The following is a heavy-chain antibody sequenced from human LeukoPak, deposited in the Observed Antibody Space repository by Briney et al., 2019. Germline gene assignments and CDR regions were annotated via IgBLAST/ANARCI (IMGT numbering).Heavy chain of an antibody. CDR1: GFTFSSYW. CDR3: TASSASCCNFDY. V-gene: IGHV3-74*01. Sequence: GGSLRLSCAASGFTFSSYWMHWVRQAPGKGLVWVSRINTDGSSTSYADSVKGRFTISRDNSKNTLYLQMNSLRAEDTAVYYCTASSASCCNFDYWGQGTLVTVSS. CDR2: INTDGSST. J-gene: IGHJ4*01. D-gene: IGHD2-2*01.